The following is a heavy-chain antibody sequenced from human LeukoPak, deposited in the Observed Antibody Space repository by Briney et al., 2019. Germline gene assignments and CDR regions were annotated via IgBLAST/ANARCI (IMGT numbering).Heavy chain of an antibody. CDR1: GFTFSGYG. V-gene: IGHV3-30*03. D-gene: IGHD1-26*01. CDR2: ISYDGSYK. J-gene: IGHJ4*02. CDR3: ARGSRETDY. Sequence: GGSLRLSCAASGFTFSGYGMHWVRQAPGKGLEWVAAISYDGSYKYYADSVKGRFTISRDNSKNTLYLQMNSLRAEDTTVYYCARGSRETDYWGQGTLVTVSP.